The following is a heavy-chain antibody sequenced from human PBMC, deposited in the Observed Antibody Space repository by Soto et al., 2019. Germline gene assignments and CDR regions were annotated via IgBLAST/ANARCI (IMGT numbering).Heavy chain of an antibody. CDR3: ARGYAFDI. CDR1: GGSISTDNW. V-gene: IGHV4-4*02. J-gene: IGHJ3*02. Sequence: QVQLQESGPGLVKPSGTLSLTCAVSGGSISTDNWWSWVRQTPGKGLDWIGEIHHSGSTNYNTSLKSRVTTSVDKSKNQFSLKLISVTAADTAMYYCARGYAFDIWGQGTMVTVSS. CDR2: IHHSGST.